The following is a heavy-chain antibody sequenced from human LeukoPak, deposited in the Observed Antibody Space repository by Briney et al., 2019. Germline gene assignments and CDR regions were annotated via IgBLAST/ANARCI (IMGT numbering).Heavy chain of an antibody. D-gene: IGHD4-17*01. V-gene: IGHV1-2*02. CDR1: GYTFTGYY. CDR2: INPNSGGT. J-gene: IGHJ4*02. Sequence: ASVKVSCKASGYTFTGYYMHWVRQAPGQGLEWMGWINPNSGGTNYAQKFQGRVTMTRDTSISTAYMELNRLRSDDTAVYYCARVPDYGDYLFDYWGQGTLVTVSS. CDR3: ARVPDYGDYLFDY.